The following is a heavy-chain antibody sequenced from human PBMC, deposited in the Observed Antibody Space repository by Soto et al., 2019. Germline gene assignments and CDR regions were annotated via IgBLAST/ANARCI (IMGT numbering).Heavy chain of an antibody. Sequence: ASVKVSCKASGYTFTSYDINWVRQATGQGLEWMGWMNPNSGNTGYAQKFQGRVTMIRNTSISTAYMELSSLRSEDTAVYYCARAYCGGDCPYYYGMDVWGQGTTVTVYS. V-gene: IGHV1-8*01. CDR2: MNPNSGNT. J-gene: IGHJ6*02. D-gene: IGHD2-21*02. CDR3: ARAYCGGDCPYYYGMDV. CDR1: GYTFTSYD.